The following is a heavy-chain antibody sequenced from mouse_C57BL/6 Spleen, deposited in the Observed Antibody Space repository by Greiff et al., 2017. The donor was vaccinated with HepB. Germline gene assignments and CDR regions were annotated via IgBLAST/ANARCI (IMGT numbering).Heavy chain of an antibody. CDR1: GYTFTDYE. J-gene: IGHJ2*01. Sequence: VQLQQSGAELVRPGASVTLSCKASGYTFTDYEMHWVKQTPVHGLEWIGAIDPETGGTAYNQKFKGKAIMTADKSSSTAYMELSSLTSEDSAVYYCTRSPSTMITTVDYWGQGTTLTVSS. V-gene: IGHV1-15*01. CDR3: TRSPSTMITTVDY. CDR2: IDPETGGT. D-gene: IGHD2-4*01.